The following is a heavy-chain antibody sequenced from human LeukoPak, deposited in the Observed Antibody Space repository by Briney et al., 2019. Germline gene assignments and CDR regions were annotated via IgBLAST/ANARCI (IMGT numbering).Heavy chain of an antibody. Sequence: EASVKVSCKVSGYTLTELSMHWVRQAPGKGLEWMGGFDPEDGETIYAQKFQGRVTMTEDTSTDTAYMELSSLRSEDTAVYYCATEPGKTAMVKSWGQGTLVTVPS. CDR2: FDPEDGET. CDR1: GYTLTELS. V-gene: IGHV1-24*01. CDR3: ATEPGKTAMVKS. J-gene: IGHJ4*02. D-gene: IGHD5-18*01.